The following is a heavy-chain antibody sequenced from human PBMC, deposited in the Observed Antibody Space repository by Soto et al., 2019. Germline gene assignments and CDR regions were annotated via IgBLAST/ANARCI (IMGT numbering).Heavy chain of an antibody. CDR1: GGSVNTGTYY. Sequence: SETLFLPCTVPGGSVNTGTYYGSWIRQPPGKGLEWIGFIHYSGSTNYNPSLKSRVTMSVDTSKNQFSLRLTSVNAADTAVYYCTRGGDAYKNGHWGQGPLVTVS. J-gene: IGHJ4*02. D-gene: IGHD2-21*01. CDR2: IHYSGST. V-gene: IGHV4-61*01. CDR3: TRGGDAYKNGH.